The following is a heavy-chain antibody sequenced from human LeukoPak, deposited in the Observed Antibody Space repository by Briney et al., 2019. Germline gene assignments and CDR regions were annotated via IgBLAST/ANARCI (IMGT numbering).Heavy chain of an antibody. V-gene: IGHV1-2*02. D-gene: IGHD3-10*01. CDR3: ARIYYYGSGIWGAYNWFDP. CDR1: GYTFTGYY. CDR2: INPNSGGT. Sequence: ASVKVSCKASGYTFTGYYMHWVRQAPGQGLEWMGWINPNSGGTNYAQKFQGRVTMTRDTSISTAYMELSRLRSDDTAVYYCARIYYYGSGIWGAYNWFDPWGQGTPVTVSS. J-gene: IGHJ5*02.